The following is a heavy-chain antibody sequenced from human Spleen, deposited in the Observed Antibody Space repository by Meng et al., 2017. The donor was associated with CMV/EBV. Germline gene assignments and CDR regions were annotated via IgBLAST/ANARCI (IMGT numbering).Heavy chain of an antibody. J-gene: IGHJ4*02. V-gene: IGHV4-4*02. Sequence: TISSLNWWSWLRQSPGEGLEFIGEINHSGSINYNPSLRTRLTISVDKSKNQFSLRLTSATAADTAVYYCARNAYSGTYYGPGGFDLWGQGTLVTVSS. CDR1: TISSLNW. CDR3: ARNAYSGTYYGPGGFDL. D-gene: IGHD3-10*01. CDR2: INHSGSI.